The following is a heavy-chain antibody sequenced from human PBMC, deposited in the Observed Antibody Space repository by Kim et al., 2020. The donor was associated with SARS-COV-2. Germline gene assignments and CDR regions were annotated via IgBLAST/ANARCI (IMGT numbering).Heavy chain of an antibody. D-gene: IGHD3-22*01. CDR2: INPSGGST. J-gene: IGHJ6*02. Sequence: ASVKVSCKASGYTFTSYYMHWVRQAPGQGLEWMGIINPSGGSTSYAQKFQGRVTMTRDTSTSTVYMELSSLRSEDTAVYYCAYLGGMIEGGMDVWGQGTTVTVSS. CDR1: GYTFTSYY. CDR3: AYLGGMIEGGMDV. V-gene: IGHV1-46*01.